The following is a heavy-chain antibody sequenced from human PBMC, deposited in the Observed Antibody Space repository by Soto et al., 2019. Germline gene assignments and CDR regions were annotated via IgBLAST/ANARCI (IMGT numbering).Heavy chain of an antibody. CDR2: IYTSGST. CDR1: GGSIISYY. V-gene: IGHV4-4*07. Sequence: SETLSLTCTVSGGSIISYYWILIRHPSGKGLEWIGRIYTSGSTNYNPSLKSRVTMSVDTSKNQFSLKLSSVTAADTAVYYCARGRTTIFGVVPNNWFDPWGQGTLVTVSS. D-gene: IGHD3-3*01. J-gene: IGHJ5*02. CDR3: ARGRTTIFGVVPNNWFDP.